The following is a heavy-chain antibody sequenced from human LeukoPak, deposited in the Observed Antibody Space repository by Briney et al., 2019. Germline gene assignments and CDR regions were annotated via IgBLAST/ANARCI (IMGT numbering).Heavy chain of an antibody. CDR3: AKFGLGSSWYRGAFDI. V-gene: IGHV3-53*05. J-gene: IGHJ3*02. CDR2: IYNGDTT. Sequence: GGSLRLSCAASGFPVSGNYMSWVRQAPGKGLEWVSVIYNGDTTYYADSVKGRFTISRDNAKNSLYLQMNSLRAEDMALYYCAKFGLGSSWYRGAFDIWGQGTMVTVSS. D-gene: IGHD6-13*01. CDR1: GFPVSGNY.